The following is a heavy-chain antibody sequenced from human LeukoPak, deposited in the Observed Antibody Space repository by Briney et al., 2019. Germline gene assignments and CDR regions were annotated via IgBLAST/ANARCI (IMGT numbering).Heavy chain of an antibody. Sequence: SQTLSLTCTVSGGSISSYYWSWIRQPPGKGLEWIGYISYGGSTNYNPSLKSRVTISVDTSKNQFSLKLTSVTAADTAVYYCAKDLMIVVVTTFDYWGQGTLVTVSS. V-gene: IGHV4-59*01. J-gene: IGHJ4*02. D-gene: IGHD3-22*01. CDR2: ISYGGST. CDR3: AKDLMIVVVTTFDY. CDR1: GGSISSYY.